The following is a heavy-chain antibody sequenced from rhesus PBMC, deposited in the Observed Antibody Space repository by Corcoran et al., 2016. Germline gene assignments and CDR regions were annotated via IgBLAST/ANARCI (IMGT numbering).Heavy chain of an antibody. D-gene: IGHD3-9*01. CDR3: AKGYYEDDYGYYYTDLPFDY. CDR2: INRGRGRA. J-gene: IGHJ4*01. CDR1: GFTFSSYG. Sequence: EVQLVETGGGLVQPGGSLKLSCAASGFTFSSYGMSWVRQAPGKGLEWVSAINRGRGRAYDADFVKGRFTISRDNSKNMLSLQMNSLRAEDTAVYYCAKGYYEDDYGYYYTDLPFDYWGQGVLVTVSS. V-gene: IGHV3S5*01.